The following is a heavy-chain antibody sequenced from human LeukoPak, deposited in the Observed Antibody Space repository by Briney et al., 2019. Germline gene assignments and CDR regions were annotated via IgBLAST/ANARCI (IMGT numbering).Heavy chain of an antibody. V-gene: IGHV1-8*01. CDR3: AKGVGYRRSAFSREDYYFDY. Sequence: ASVKVSCKASGYTFTSYDINWVRQATGQGLEWMGWMNPNSGNTGYAQKFQGRVTMTRNTSISTAYMELSSLRSEDTAVYYCAKGVGYRRSAFSREDYYFDYWGQGTLVTVSS. CDR2: MNPNSGNT. D-gene: IGHD5-18*01. CDR1: GYTFTSYD. J-gene: IGHJ4*02.